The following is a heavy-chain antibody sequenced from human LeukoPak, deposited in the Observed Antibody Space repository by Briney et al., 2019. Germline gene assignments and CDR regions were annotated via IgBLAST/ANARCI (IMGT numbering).Heavy chain of an antibody. Sequence: AGGSLRLSCAASGFNFRDYHMSWIRQAPGKGLEWVALIWYDGSNKYYADSVKGRFTISRDNSKNTLYLQMNSLRAEDTAVYFCAREKDTAMVFDYWGQGTLVTVSS. V-gene: IGHV3-33*08. J-gene: IGHJ4*02. CDR3: AREKDTAMVFDY. CDR1: GFNFRDYH. CDR2: IWYDGSNK. D-gene: IGHD5-18*01.